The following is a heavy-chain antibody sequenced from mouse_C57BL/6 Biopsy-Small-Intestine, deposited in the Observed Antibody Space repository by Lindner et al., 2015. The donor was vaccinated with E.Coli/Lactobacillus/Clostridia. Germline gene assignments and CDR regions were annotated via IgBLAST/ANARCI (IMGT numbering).Heavy chain of an antibody. D-gene: IGHD2-3*01. Sequence: VQLQESGGGLVKPGGSLKLSCAASGFTFSDYGMHWVRQAPEKGLEWVAYISGGSSYIYYADTVKGRFTISRDDAKNTLFLQMTSLRSEDTAMYYCTRPGWLPYYYAMDYWGQGTSVTVSS. CDR3: TRPGWLPYYYAMDY. V-gene: IGHV5-17*01. J-gene: IGHJ4*01. CDR2: ISGGSSYI. CDR1: GFTFSDYG.